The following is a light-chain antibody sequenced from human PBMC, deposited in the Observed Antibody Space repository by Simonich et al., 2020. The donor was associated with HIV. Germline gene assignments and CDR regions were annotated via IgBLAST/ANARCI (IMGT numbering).Light chain of an antibody. CDR1: ENVFSY. Sequence: IQMTQSPSSLSASVGDRVSITCRESENVFSYLTCDQQKPGKSPKVVIYAASSLQSGVPSRFSGTGSGTDFTLTISSLQPEDFATYYCQQLNNYPPAFGPGTKVDI. CDR2: AAS. CDR3: QQLNNYPPA. J-gene: IGKJ3*01. V-gene: IGKV1-39*01.